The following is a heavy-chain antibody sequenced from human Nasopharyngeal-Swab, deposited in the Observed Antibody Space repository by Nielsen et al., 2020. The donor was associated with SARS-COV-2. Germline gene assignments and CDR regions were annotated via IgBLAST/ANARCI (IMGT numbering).Heavy chain of an antibody. J-gene: IGHJ6*02. D-gene: IGHD6-13*01. CDR3: AKSSSWNHYYYYGMDV. Sequence: GESLKISCAASGFTFSSYGMHWVRHAPGKGLEWVAVIWYDGSNKYYADSVKGRFTISRDNSKNTLYLQMNSLRAEDTAVYYCAKSSSWNHYYYYGMDVWGQGTTVTVSS. CDR1: GFTFSSYG. V-gene: IGHV3-30*02. CDR2: IWYDGSNK.